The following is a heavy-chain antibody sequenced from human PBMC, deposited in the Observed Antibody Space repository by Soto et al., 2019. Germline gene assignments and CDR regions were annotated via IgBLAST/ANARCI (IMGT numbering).Heavy chain of an antibody. CDR3: AKDDEDHDSVWGTYRHPHFDF. CDR2: IHYTETTT. D-gene: IGHD3-16*02. J-gene: IGHJ4*02. CDR1: GFTFTNFA. V-gene: IGHV3-23*05. Sequence: PGGSLRLSCAASGFTFTNFAMSWVRQVPGKGLQWVSTIHYTETTTYYADSVKGRFTISRDNSKNTVYLQMNSLRADDTGVYYCAKDDEDHDSVWGTYRHPHFDFWGQGTLVTVSS.